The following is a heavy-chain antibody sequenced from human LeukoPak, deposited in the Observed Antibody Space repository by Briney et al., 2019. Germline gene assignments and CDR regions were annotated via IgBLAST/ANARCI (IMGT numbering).Heavy chain of an antibody. CDR1: GGSISSGGYS. D-gene: IGHD2-2*02. V-gene: IGHV4-30-2*01. J-gene: IGHJ4*02. Sequence: PSQTLSLTCAVSGGSISSGGYSWNWIRQPPGKGLEWIGYLYHSGSTYCNPSLKSRVTISVDRSKNQFSLKLSSVTAADTAVYYCASDLGYCSNTSCYTARDYWGQGTLVTVSS. CDR2: LYHSGST. CDR3: ASDLGYCSNTSCYTARDY.